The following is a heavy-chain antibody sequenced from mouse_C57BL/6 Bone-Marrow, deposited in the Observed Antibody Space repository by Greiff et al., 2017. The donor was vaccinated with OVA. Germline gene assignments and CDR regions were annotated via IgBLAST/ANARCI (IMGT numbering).Heavy chain of an antibody. CDR1: GYTFTSYG. V-gene: IGHV1-81*01. Sequence: VQVVESGAELARPGASVKLSCKASGYTFTSYGISWVKQRTGQGLEWIGEIYPRSGNTYYNEKFKGKATLTADKSSSTAYMELRSLTSEDSAVYFCARDYYGSTLDYWGQGTTLTVSS. CDR2: IYPRSGNT. D-gene: IGHD1-1*01. J-gene: IGHJ2*01. CDR3: ARDYYGSTLDY.